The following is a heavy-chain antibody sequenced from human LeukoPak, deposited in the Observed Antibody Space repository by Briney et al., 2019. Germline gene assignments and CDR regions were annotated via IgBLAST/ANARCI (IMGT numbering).Heavy chain of an antibody. V-gene: IGHV3-30-3*01. Sequence: QPGRSLRLSCAASGFTFSSYAMHWVRQAPGKGLEWVAVISYDGSNKYYADSVKGRFTISRDNSKNTLYLQMNSLRAEDTAVYYCATRGNYYDSSGYLLWGQGTLVTVSS. CDR1: GFTFSSYA. D-gene: IGHD3-22*01. J-gene: IGHJ4*02. CDR3: ATRGNYYDSSGYLL. CDR2: ISYDGSNK.